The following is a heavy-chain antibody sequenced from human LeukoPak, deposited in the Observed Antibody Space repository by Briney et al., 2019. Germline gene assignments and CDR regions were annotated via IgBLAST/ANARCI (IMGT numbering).Heavy chain of an antibody. V-gene: IGHV3-74*01. D-gene: IGHD3-10*01. J-gene: IGHJ4*02. CDR2: INPDGSTT. CDR3: VRGVADSYGQFDN. CDR1: GFSISTYW. Sequence: GGSLRLSCAASGFSISTYWIHWVRQAPGKGLVWVSRINPDGSTTYYADSVKGRITISRDNAKNTLYLQMNSLRAEDTAVYYCVRGVADSYGQFDNWGQVTLVTVSS.